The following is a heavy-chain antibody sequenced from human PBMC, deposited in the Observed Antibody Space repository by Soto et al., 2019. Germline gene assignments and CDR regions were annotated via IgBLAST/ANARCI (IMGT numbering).Heavy chain of an antibody. CDR1: GFTFSSYS. V-gene: IGHV3-48*01. CDR2: ISSSSSTI. J-gene: IGHJ4*02. CDR3: ARDLRPAWEQWPAFFDY. Sequence: GGSLRLSCAASGFTFSSYSMNWVRQAPGKGLEWVSYISSSSSTIYYADSVKGRFTISRDNAKNSLYLQMNSLRAEDTAVYYCARDLRPAWEQWPAFFDYWGQGTLVTVSS. D-gene: IGHD6-19*01.